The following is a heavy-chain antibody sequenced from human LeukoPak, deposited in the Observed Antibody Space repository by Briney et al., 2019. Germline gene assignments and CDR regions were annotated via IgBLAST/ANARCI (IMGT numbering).Heavy chain of an antibody. CDR3: AITKKGLNLFDP. V-gene: IGHV4-59*01. CDR1: GVSISRYH. Sequence: SEPLSLTCTVLGVSISRYHWSATPEPPAKGLEWIGYIYYSGSTNYNPSLKSRVTISVHTSKTQFSLKLSSVTAADTAVYYCAITKKGLNLFDPWGQGTLVTVSS. J-gene: IGHJ5*02. D-gene: IGHD4-11*01. CDR2: IYYSGST.